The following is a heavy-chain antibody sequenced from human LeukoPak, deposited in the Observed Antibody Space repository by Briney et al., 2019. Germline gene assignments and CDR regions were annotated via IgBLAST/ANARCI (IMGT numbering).Heavy chain of an antibody. D-gene: IGHD3-10*01. Sequence: QPGGSLRLSCAASGFTFSSYAMSWVHQAPGKGLEWVSAISGSGGSTYYADSVKGRFTISRDNSKNTLYLQMNSLRAEDTAVYYCAKQPSAGYYGSGSYSDYWGQGTLVTVSS. J-gene: IGHJ4*02. V-gene: IGHV3-23*01. CDR3: AKQPSAGYYGSGSYSDY. CDR2: ISGSGGST. CDR1: GFTFSSYA.